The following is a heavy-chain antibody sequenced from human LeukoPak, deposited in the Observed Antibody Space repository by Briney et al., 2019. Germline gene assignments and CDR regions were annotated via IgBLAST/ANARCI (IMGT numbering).Heavy chain of an antibody. Sequence: SETLSLTCTVSGGSISSYYWSWVRQPPGKGLEWIGHIHYTGSTNYNPSLNSRVTIPLHTSKNQFSLHLSSVPAADTAVYSCARAGRGGFDCAYWGRGALVSVSS. V-gene: IGHV4-59*12. CDR3: ARAGRGGFDCAY. CDR1: GGSISSYY. CDR2: IHYTGST. J-gene: IGHJ4*02. D-gene: IGHD3-16*01.